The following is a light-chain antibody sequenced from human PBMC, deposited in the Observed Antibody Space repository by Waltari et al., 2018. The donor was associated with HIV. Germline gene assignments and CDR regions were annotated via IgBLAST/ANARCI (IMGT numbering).Light chain of an antibody. CDR1: QSVSSN. CDR3: QQYNDWPRT. V-gene: IGKV3-15*01. Sequence: EIVMTQSPAPLSVSPGERATLSCRASQSVSSNLAWYQQKPGQAPRLLIFRASTSAAGIPARFSGGGSGTDFTLSISSLQSEDFALYYCQQYNDWPRTFGQGTKVEIK. J-gene: IGKJ1*01. CDR2: RAS.